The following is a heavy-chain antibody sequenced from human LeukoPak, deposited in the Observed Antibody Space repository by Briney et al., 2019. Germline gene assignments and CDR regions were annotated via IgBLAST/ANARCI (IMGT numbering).Heavy chain of an antibody. CDR1: GFTFSSYS. Sequence: PGGSLRLSCAASGFTFSSYSMTWVRQAPGKGLEWVSSISSSSSYIYYADSAKGRFTISRDNAKNSLYLQMNSLRAEDTAVYYCARGPSVTAMDYWGQGTLVTVSS. J-gene: IGHJ4*02. CDR3: ARGPSVTAMDY. D-gene: IGHD2-21*02. V-gene: IGHV3-21*01. CDR2: ISSSSSYI.